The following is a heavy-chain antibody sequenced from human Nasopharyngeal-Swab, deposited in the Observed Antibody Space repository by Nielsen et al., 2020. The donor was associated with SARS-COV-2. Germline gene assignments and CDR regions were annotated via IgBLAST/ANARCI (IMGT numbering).Heavy chain of an antibody. CDR3: ARDYYDNYDSDY. CDR2: INPDRGDT. Sequence: ASVKVSCKPSGYTFTDYYIHWMRQVPGQGLEWVGCINPDRGDTKYAQKFQGRVTVSSDRSRSTAYIELSRLRSDDTAVYYCARDYYDNYDSDYWGQGTLVTVSS. J-gene: IGHJ4*02. D-gene: IGHD3-22*01. V-gene: IGHV1-2*02. CDR1: GYTFTDYY.